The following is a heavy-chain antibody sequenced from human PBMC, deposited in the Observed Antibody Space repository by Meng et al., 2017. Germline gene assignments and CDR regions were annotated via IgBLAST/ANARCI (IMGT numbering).Heavy chain of an antibody. CDR3: ARSEWLAFFDY. D-gene: IGHD6-19*01. CDR2: INPSGGST. J-gene: IGHJ4*02. CDR1: GYTFTSYY. Sequence: QVQLLNSGAEVKKPVASAKVSCKASGYTFTSYYMHWVRQAPGQGLEWMGIINPSGGSTSYAQKFQGRVTMTRDTSTSTVYMELSSLRSEDTAVYYCARSEWLAFFDYWGQGTLVTVSS. V-gene: IGHV1-46*01.